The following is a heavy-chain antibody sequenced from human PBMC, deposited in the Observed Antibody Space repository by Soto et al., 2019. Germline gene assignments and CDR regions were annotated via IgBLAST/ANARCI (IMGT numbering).Heavy chain of an antibody. CDR1: GGSISSVDYY. V-gene: IGHV4-31*03. D-gene: IGHD3-22*01. CDR3: AREGGHYYDNRGYFVAWFDP. CDR2: IYYSGST. J-gene: IGHJ5*02. Sequence: SETLSLTCTVSGGSISSVDYYWSWVRQHPGKGLEWIGYIYYSGSTYYNPSLKSRIAMSVDTSENQFSLKLSSVTAADTAIYYCAREGGHYYDNRGYFVAWFDPWGQGTLVTVSS.